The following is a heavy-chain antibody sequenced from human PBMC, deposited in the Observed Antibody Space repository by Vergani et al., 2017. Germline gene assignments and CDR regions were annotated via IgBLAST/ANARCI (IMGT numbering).Heavy chain of an antibody. V-gene: IGHV4-59*13. CDR2: IYYSGST. CDR3: ARGAGYFDL. Sequence: QVQLQESGPGLVKPSETLYLTCTVSGGSISRYYWGWIRQPPGTGLEWIGYIYYSGSTSYNPSLKRRVTISVDTSKNQCSLKLRSVTAADTAVYYCARGAGYFDLWGRGTLVAVSA. CDR1: GGSISRYY. J-gene: IGHJ2*01.